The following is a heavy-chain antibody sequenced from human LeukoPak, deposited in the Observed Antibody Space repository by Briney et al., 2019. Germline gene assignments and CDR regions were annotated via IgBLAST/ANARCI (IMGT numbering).Heavy chain of an antibody. Sequence: ASVTVSFKASVYTFDDYAISWVRQAPGQGRAGMGWINTYNGDTITAQKFQGRVTLTTDTFTTTASMELRSLRSDDTAFYYCARDSAILGIFFDSWGQGTLVTVSS. D-gene: IGHD2/OR15-2a*01. CDR3: ARDSAILGIFFDS. V-gene: IGHV1-18*01. J-gene: IGHJ4*02. CDR1: VYTFDDYA. CDR2: INTYNGDT.